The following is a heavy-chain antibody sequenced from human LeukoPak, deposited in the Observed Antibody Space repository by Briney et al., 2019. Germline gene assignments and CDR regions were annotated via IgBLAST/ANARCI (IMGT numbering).Heavy chain of an antibody. CDR3: ARGANYYDSSGSSNWLDP. D-gene: IGHD3-22*01. CDR1: GYVFSDSA. Sequence: ASVKVSCKTSGYVFSDSAMHWVRQAPGQRLEWMGWINAGNGYTRYSQKSQGRVTMTRDTSASTVYMQLRSLRSEDTAVYYCARGANYYDSSGSSNWLDPWGRGTLVTVSS. V-gene: IGHV1-3*01. CDR2: INAGNGYT. J-gene: IGHJ5*02.